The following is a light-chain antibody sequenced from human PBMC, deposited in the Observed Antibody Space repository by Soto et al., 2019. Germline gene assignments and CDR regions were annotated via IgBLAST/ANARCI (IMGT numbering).Light chain of an antibody. CDR2: GAS. Sequence: EVVMTQSPAFLSVSPGERATLSCRPSQSVTTNLAWYQQKPGQAPRLLIYGASSRATGIPDRFSGSGAGTDVTLTIPRLEPADFAVYYCLQYGSSVWTFGQGTKVDI. CDR3: LQYGSSVWT. CDR1: QSVTTN. V-gene: IGKV3-20*01. J-gene: IGKJ1*01.